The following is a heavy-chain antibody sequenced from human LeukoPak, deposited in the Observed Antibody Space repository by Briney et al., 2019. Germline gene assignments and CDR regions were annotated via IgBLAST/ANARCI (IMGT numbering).Heavy chain of an antibody. CDR2: ISGSGGST. Sequence: PGGSLRLSCAASGFTFSSYAMNWVRQAPGKGLEWVSAISGSGGSTYYADSVKGRFTISRDKSKNTLYLQMNSLRAEDTAVYYCAKPSTFYGDYAGVDYWGQGTLVTVSS. J-gene: IGHJ4*02. V-gene: IGHV3-23*01. CDR1: GFTFSSYA. CDR3: AKPSTFYGDYAGVDY. D-gene: IGHD4-17*01.